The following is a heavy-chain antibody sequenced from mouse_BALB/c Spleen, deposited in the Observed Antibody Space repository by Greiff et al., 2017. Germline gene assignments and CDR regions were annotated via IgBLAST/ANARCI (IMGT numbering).Heavy chain of an antibody. CDR2: IRDGGSYT. V-gene: IGHV5-4*02. Sequence: EVMLVASGGGLVKPGGSLKFTCAASGFTVSDSYLYWVRQTPEKMLEWVATIRDGGSYTYYPDSVKERFSSSRDNAKNNLYLQMSSLKSEDTVMYYCARATTVVAHFDYWGQGTTLTVSA. J-gene: IGHJ2*01. CDR3: ARATTVVAHFDY. CDR1: GFTVSDSY. D-gene: IGHD1-1*01.